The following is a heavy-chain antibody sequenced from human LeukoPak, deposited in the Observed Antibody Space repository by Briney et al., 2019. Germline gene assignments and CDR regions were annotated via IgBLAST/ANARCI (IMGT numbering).Heavy chain of an antibody. CDR2: ISYDGRNK. V-gene: IGHV3-30-3*02. CDR1: GFTFSNYA. Sequence: GGSLRLSCAASGFTFSNYAMHWVRQAPGKGLEWMSVISYDGRNKYFADSVKGRFTLSRDNSKNTLYLQMNNLRAEDTAVYYCAKSSGSGSYYRNWFDPWGQGTLVTVSS. D-gene: IGHD3-10*01. CDR3: AKSSGSGSYYRNWFDP. J-gene: IGHJ5*02.